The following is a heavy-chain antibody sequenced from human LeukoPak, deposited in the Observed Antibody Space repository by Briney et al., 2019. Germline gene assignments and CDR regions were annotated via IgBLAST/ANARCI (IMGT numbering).Heavy chain of an antibody. Sequence: GGSLRLSCTASGFTFSYYYMDWVREPPGKGLVWGGRTRKKANSYTTEYAASVKGRFTISRDDSKNLLYLQMNSLTTDDTAVYYCTRSCTGTRLYYFDYWGQGTLVTVSS. CDR2: TRKKANSYTT. D-gene: IGHD1/OR15-1a*01. J-gene: IGHJ4*02. V-gene: IGHV3-72*01. CDR1: GFTFSYYY. CDR3: TRSCTGTRLYYFDY.